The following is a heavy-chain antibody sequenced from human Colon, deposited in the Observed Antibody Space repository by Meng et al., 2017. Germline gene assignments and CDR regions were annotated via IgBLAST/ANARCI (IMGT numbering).Heavy chain of an antibody. CDR1: AFSFSPYW. D-gene: IGHD1-1*01. Sequence: GGSLRFSCTASAFSFSPYWMSWVRQAPGKGLGWVANIKRDGSGTYYVGSVRGRFTISRDNAKNSLYLQMNSPRAEVTAVYYCVEEKEKGYFAGWGQGTLVTVSS. CDR3: VEEKEKGYFAG. J-gene: IGHJ4*02. CDR2: IKRDGSGT. V-gene: IGHV3-7*01.